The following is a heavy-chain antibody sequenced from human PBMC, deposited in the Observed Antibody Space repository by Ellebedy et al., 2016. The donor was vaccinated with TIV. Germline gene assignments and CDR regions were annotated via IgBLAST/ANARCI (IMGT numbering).Heavy chain of an antibody. J-gene: IGHJ6*03. CDR3: ARVVFAAAGRYFSYYMDV. CDR2: VYHSGIT. Sequence: MPSETLSLTCSVSGGSIGSNTWWSWARQPPGKGLEWIGEVYHSGITNYSPSLKSRVSISIDESKNQVSLNLNSVTAADTAVYYCARVVFAAAGRYFSYYMDVWGKGTTVTVSS. V-gene: IGHV4-4*02. D-gene: IGHD6-13*01. CDR1: GGSIGSNTW.